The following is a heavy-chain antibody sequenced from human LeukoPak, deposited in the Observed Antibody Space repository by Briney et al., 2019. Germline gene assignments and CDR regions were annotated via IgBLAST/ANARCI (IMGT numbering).Heavy chain of an antibody. CDR1: GVTMRDND. V-gene: IGHV3-66*01. CDR2: IYSSGGT. CDR3: AKRPLSSCN. J-gene: IGHJ4*01. Sequence: GGSLRLSCAVSGVTMRDNDMTWVRQAPGKGLEWVSLIYSSGGTSYADSVKGRFTISKDNSKNTLYLQMNSLRAEDTAVYYCAKRPLSSCNWGLGTLVTVSS. D-gene: IGHD5/OR15-5a*01.